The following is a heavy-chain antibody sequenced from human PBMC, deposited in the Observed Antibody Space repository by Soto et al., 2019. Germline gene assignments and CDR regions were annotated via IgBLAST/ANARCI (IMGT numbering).Heavy chain of an antibody. V-gene: IGHV3-7*03. Sequence: GGSLRLSCTASGFTFSSHWMTWVRQAPGKALEWVANIKQDGSEEYYVDSVKGRFTISRDNAKNSLFLQMNSLRAEDTAVYYWASRPSDRNYYGVFDYWGQGTLVTVSS. J-gene: IGHJ4*02. CDR3: ASRPSDRNYYGVFDY. CDR2: IKQDGSEE. CDR1: GFTFSSHW. D-gene: IGHD3-3*01.